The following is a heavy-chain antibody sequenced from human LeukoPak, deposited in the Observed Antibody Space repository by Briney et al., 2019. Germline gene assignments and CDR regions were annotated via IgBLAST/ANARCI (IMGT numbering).Heavy chain of an antibody. Sequence: SETLSLTCTVSGGSVSSYYWSWMRQSPGKGLEWIGYVYYSGSTNYNPALKSRVTISLDTSENQFSLKLSSVTAADTAVYYCAREANSPTARYWYFDLWGRGTQLTASS. CDR3: AREANSPTARYWYFDL. D-gene: IGHD2-21*01. CDR1: GGSVSSYY. J-gene: IGHJ2*01. CDR2: VYYSGST. V-gene: IGHV4-59*02.